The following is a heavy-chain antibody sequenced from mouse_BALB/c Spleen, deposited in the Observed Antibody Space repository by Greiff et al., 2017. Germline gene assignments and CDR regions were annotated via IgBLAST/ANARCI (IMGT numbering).Heavy chain of an antibody. CDR3: AREDGNYAFDY. D-gene: IGHD2-1*01. J-gene: IGHJ2*01. CDR1: GFTFSSYA. V-gene: IGHV5-6-5*01. Sequence: EVMLVESGGGLVKPGGSLKLSCAASGFTFSSYAMSWVRQTPEKRLEWVASISSGGSTYYPDSVKGRFTISRDNARNILYLQMSSLRSEDTAMYYCAREDGNYAFDYWGQGTTLTVSS. CDR2: ISSGGST.